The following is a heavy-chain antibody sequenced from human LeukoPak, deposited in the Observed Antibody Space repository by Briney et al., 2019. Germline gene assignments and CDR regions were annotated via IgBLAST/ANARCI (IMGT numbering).Heavy chain of an antibody. CDR1: GGSISSYY. D-gene: IGHD6-19*01. Sequence: PSETLSLTCTVSGGSISSYYWSWIRQPPGKGLEWIGYIYYSGSTNYNPSLKSRVTISVETSKNEFSLKLRSVTAADTAVYYCARVAGEQWLVPYYYYYYMDVWGKGTTVTVSS. CDR3: ARVAGEQWLVPYYYYYYMDV. V-gene: IGHV4-59*01. CDR2: IYYSGST. J-gene: IGHJ6*03.